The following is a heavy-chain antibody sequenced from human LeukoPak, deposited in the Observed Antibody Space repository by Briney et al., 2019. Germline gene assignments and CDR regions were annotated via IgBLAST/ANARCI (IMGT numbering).Heavy chain of an antibody. CDR2: IYYSGST. D-gene: IGHD4-17*01. J-gene: IGHJ4*02. CDR3: ARDGYGDYGGSFDY. CDR1: GGSISSSSYY. Sequence: SETLSLTCTVSGGSISSSSYYWGWIRQPPGKGLEWIGYIYYSGSTNYNPSLKSRVTISVDTSKNQFSLKLSSVTAADTAVYYCARDGYGDYGGSFDYWGQGTLVTVSS. V-gene: IGHV4-61*01.